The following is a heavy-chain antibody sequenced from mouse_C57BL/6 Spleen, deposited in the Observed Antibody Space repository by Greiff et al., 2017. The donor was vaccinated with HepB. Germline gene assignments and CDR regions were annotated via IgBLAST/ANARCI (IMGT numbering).Heavy chain of an antibody. CDR1: GYTFTDYE. V-gene: IGHV1-15*01. CDR3: TPRRGYGDDAGYWYFDV. Sequence: VQLQQSGAELVRPGASVTLSCKASGYTFTDYEMHWVKQTPVHGLEWIGAIDPETGGTAYNQKFKGKAILTADKSSSTAYMELRSLTSEDSAVDYCTPRRGYGDDAGYWYFDVWGTGTTVTVSS. CDR2: IDPETGGT. D-gene: IGHD2-2*01. J-gene: IGHJ1*03.